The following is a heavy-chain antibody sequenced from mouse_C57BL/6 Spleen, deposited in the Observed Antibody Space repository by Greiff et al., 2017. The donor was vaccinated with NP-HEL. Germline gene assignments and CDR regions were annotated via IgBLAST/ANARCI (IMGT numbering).Heavy chain of an antibody. Sequence: VQLQESGAELARPGASVKLSCKASGYTFTSYGISWVKQRTGQGLEWIGEIYPRSGNTYYNEKFKGKATLTADKSSSTAYMELRSLTSEDSAVYFCAIYEERFAYWGQGTLVTVSA. V-gene: IGHV1-81*01. CDR2: IYPRSGNT. CDR1: GYTFTSYG. J-gene: IGHJ3*01. CDR3: AIYEERFAY. D-gene: IGHD2-3*01.